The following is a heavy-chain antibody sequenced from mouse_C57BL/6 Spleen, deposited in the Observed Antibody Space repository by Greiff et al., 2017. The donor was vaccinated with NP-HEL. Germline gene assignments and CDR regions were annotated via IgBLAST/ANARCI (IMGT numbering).Heavy chain of an antibody. D-gene: IGHD2-3*01. J-gene: IGHJ3*01. Sequence: EVMLVESGGGLVKPGGSLKLSCAASGFTFSSYTMSWVRQTPEKRLEWVATISGGGGNTYYPDSVKGRFTISRDNAKNTLYLQMSSLRSEDTALYYCARHEGYWDSWFAYWGQGTLVTVSA. CDR3: ARHEGYWDSWFAY. CDR2: ISGGGGNT. CDR1: GFTFSSYT. V-gene: IGHV5-9*01.